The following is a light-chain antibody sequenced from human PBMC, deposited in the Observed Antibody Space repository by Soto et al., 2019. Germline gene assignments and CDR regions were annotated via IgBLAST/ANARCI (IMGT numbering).Light chain of an antibody. CDR2: AAS. J-gene: IGKJ1*01. CDR1: QSISSY. Sequence: DMEMTQSPSSLSASVGDRVTITCRASQSISSYLAWYQQKPGKAPSLLIYAASSWHSGVPARFSGSGSGTEFTPTISRLPPDVFATYYRQYSYCSKWTFGQGTKVDI. V-gene: IGKV1-39*01. CDR3: QYSYCSKWT.